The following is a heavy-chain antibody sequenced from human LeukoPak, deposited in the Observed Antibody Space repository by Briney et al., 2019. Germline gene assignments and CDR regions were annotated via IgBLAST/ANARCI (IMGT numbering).Heavy chain of an antibody. V-gene: IGHV4-30-2*06. CDR3: ASLSSSWYRWDY. CDR2: IYHSGST. J-gene: IGHJ4*02. D-gene: IGHD6-13*01. CDR1: GGSISSGGYS. Sequence: SETLSLTCAVSGGSISSGGYSWSWIRQSPGKGLEWIGYIYHSGSTYYNPSLKSRVTMSVDRSKNQFSLKLSSVTAADTAVYYCASLSSSWYRWDYWGQGTLVTVSS.